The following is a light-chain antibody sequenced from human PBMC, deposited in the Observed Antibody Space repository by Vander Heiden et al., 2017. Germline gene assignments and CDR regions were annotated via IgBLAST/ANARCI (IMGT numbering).Light chain of an antibody. CDR2: GAS. J-gene: IGKJ1*01. CDR3: QQDNNWLRT. CDR1: QSVSSN. V-gene: IGKV3-15*01. Sequence: EVVMTQSPATLSVSPGERATLSCRANQSVSSNLVWYQQKPGQAPRLLIFGASTRATGIPARFSGSGSGTEFTLTISSLQSEDFAVYHCQQDNNWLRTFGQGTKVEIK.